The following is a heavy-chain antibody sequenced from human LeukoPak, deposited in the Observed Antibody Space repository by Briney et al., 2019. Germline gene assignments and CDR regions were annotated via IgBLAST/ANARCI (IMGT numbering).Heavy chain of an antibody. V-gene: IGHV4-59*08. CDR3: ARSSYYDSSGYPPFDY. Sequence: PSETLSLTCTVSGGSISSYYWSWIRQPPGEGLEWIGYIYYSGSTNYNPSLKSRVTISVDTSKNQFSLKLSSVTAADTAVYYCARSSYYDSSGYPPFDYWGQGTLVTVSS. CDR1: GGSISSYY. D-gene: IGHD3-22*01. J-gene: IGHJ4*02. CDR2: IYYSGST.